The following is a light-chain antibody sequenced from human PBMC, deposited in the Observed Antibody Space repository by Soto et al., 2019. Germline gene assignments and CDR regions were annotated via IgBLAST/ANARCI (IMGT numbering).Light chain of an antibody. CDR3: QQYNNWPPTT. J-gene: IGKJ5*01. Sequence: EIVMTQSPATLSVSPGERATLSCRASQSVGTNLAWYQQKPGQAPRLLIYGASSRATGIPARFSGSGSGTEFTLTISSLQSEDFAIYYCQQYNNWPPTTFGQGTRLEMK. V-gene: IGKV3-15*01. CDR2: GAS. CDR1: QSVGTN.